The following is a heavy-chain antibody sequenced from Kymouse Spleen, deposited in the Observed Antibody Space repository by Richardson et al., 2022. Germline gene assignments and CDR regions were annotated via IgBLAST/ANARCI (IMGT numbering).Heavy chain of an antibody. J-gene: IGHJ6*02. CDR1: GGSFSGYY. CDR3: ARGRAAIGGYYYYGMDV. V-gene: IGHV4-34*01. CDR2: INHSGST. D-gene: IGHD2-2*02. Sequence: QVQLQQWGAGLLKPSETLSLTCAVYGGSFSGYYWSWIRQPPGKGLEWIGEINHSGSTNYNPSLKSRVTISVDTSKNQFSLKLSSVTAADTAVYYCARGRAAIGGYYYYGMDVWGQGTTVTVSS.